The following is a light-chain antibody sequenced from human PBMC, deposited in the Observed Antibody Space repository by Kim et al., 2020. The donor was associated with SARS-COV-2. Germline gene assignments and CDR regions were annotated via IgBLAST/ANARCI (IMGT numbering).Light chain of an antibody. V-gene: IGLV3-19*01. CDR2: GKD. Sequence: SSELTQDPAVSVALRQTVKITCQGDSLKTSYATWYQQKPGQAPVLVLYGKDNRPSGIPDRFSGSSSSNSGSLTITGTQAEDEADYYCSSRDTTNSHVVFGGGTQLTVL. CDR3: SSRDTTNSHVV. CDR1: SLKTSY. J-gene: IGLJ2*01.